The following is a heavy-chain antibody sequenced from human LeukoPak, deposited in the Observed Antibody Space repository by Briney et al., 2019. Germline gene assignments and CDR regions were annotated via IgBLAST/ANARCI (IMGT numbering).Heavy chain of an antibody. CDR1: GFTFSSYS. Sequence: GGSLRLSCAASGFTFSSYSMNWVRQAPGKGLEWVSSISSSSSYIYYADSVKGRFTISRDNAKNSLYLQMNSLRAEDTAVYYCARGSGYYDFWSGYYGSDYWGQGTLVTVSS. D-gene: IGHD3-3*01. J-gene: IGHJ4*02. CDR3: ARGSGYYDFWSGYYGSDY. V-gene: IGHV3-21*01. CDR2: ISSSSSYI.